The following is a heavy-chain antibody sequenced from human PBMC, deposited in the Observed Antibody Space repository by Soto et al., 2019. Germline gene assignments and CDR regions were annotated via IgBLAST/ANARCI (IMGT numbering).Heavy chain of an antibody. CDR2: ISYDGSNK. CDR1: GFTFSSYA. CDR3: ARDDYGDFDY. V-gene: IGHV3-30-3*01. J-gene: IGHJ4*02. Sequence: GGSLRLSCAASGFTFSSYAMHWVRQAPGKGLEWVAVISYDGSNKYYADSVKGRFTISRDNSKNTLYLQMNSLRAEDTAVYYCARDDYGDFDYWGQGTLVTVSS. D-gene: IGHD4-17*01.